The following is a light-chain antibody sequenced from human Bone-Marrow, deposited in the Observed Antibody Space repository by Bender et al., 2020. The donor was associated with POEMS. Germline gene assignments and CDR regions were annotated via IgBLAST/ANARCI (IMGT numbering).Light chain of an antibody. CDR2: GYN. CDR1: SSNTGSGYD. J-gene: IGLJ2*01. CDR3: ATWDHSLSGRVV. Sequence: QSVLTQPPSVSGAPGQRVTISCTGSSSNTGSGYDINWYQHLPGTAPKLLIYGYNNRPSGVPDLFSGSKSGTSASLAISGLQSEDDADYYCATWDHSLSGRVVFGGGTKVTVL. V-gene: IGLV1-50*01.